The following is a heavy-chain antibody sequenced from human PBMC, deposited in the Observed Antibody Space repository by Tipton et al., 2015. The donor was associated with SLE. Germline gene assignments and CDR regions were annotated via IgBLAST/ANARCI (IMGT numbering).Heavy chain of an antibody. CDR3: ARDVGGAQLWYFDL. Sequence: QSGAEVKKPGASVRVSCKASGYTFTTYGIGWVRQAPGQGLEWMGWISTYNGNTNYAQKLQGRVTMTSDTSTGTAYMELRSLRSDDTAIYYCARDVGGAQLWYFDLWGRGTLVTVSS. J-gene: IGHJ2*01. CDR2: ISTYNGNT. V-gene: IGHV1-18*01. CDR1: GYTFTTYG. D-gene: IGHD2-15*01.